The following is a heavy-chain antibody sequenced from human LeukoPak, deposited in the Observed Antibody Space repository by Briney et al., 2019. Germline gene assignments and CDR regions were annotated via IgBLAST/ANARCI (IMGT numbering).Heavy chain of an antibody. CDR2: FNPNSGGT. CDR3: ANSDWSNDAFDI. CDR1: GYTFTGHY. V-gene: IGHV1-2*02. D-gene: IGHD6-19*01. J-gene: IGHJ3*02. Sequence: ASVKVSCKASGYTFTGHYIHWVRQAPGQGLEWMGWFNPNSGGTNYAQKFQGRVTMTRGTSINTAYLELSRLTSVDTALYYCANSDWSNDAFDIWGQGTMVTVSS.